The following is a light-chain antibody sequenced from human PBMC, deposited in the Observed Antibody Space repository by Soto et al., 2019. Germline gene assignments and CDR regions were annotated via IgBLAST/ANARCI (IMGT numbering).Light chain of an antibody. V-gene: IGKV3-11*01. CDR3: QQRSNWPLT. Sequence: EIVLTQSPATLSLSPGERATLSCRASQSVSSFLAWYQQRPGQAPRLLIYDASNRASGTPARFSGGGSGTDFTLTISSLEPADFAVYYCQQRSNWPLTFGGGTKVEIK. CDR1: QSVSSF. CDR2: DAS. J-gene: IGKJ4*01.